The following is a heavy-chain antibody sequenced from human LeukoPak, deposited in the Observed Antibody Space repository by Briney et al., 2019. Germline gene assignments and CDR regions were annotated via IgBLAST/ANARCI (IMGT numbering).Heavy chain of an antibody. CDR1: GYTFTSYG. CDR2: ISAYNGNT. V-gene: IGHV1-18*01. CDR3: ARAYYDSSGYYTEYFQH. Sequence: ASVKVSCKASGYTFTSYGISWVRQAPGQGLEWMGWISAYNGNTNYAQKLQGRVTMTTDTSTSTAYMELRSLGSDDTAVYYCARAYYDSSGYYTEYFQHWGQGTLVTVSS. J-gene: IGHJ1*01. D-gene: IGHD3-22*01.